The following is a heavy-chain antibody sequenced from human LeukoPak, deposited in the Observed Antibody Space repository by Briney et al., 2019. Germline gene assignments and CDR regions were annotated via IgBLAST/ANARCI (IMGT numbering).Heavy chain of an antibody. CDR1: GYSISSGYY. V-gene: IGHV4-38-2*01. CDR2: IHHSGST. D-gene: IGHD2-2*01. Sequence: PSETLSLTCAVSGYSISSGYYWGWSRQPPGKGLEWIGSIHHSGSTYYNPSLKSRVTISVDTSKNLFSLKLSSVTAADTAVYYCARLARKYQLQALAYWGQGTLVTVSS. J-gene: IGHJ4*02. CDR3: ARLARKYQLQALAY.